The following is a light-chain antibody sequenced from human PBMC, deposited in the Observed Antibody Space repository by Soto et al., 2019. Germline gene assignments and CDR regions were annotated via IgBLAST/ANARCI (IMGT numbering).Light chain of an antibody. V-gene: IGKV3-20*01. CDR1: QSVSSSS. Sequence: EIVLTQSPGTLSLSPGERATLSCRASQSVSSSSLAWYQQKRGQAPRLLIYGASSRATGIPDRFSGSGSGTDFTLTISRLEPEDFATYFCQQYDKYSTFGHGTKVDVK. CDR3: QQYDKYST. J-gene: IGKJ1*01. CDR2: GAS.